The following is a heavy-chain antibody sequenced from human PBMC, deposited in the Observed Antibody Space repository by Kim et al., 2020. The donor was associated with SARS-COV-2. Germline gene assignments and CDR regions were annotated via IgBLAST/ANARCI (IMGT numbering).Heavy chain of an antibody. D-gene: IGHD4-17*01. CDR1: GFTFSSYG. CDR3: ASTPFPTVSYSYYGMDV. CDR2: IWYDGSNK. V-gene: IGHV3-33*01. J-gene: IGHJ6*02. Sequence: GGSLRLSCAASGFTFSSYGMHWVRQAPGKGLEWVAVIWYDGSNKYYADSVKGRFTISRDNSKNTLYLQMNSLRAEDTAVYYCASTPFPTVSYSYYGMDVWGQGTMVTVSS.